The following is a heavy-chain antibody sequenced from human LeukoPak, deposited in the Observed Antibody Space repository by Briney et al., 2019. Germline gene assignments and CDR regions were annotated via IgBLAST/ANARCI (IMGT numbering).Heavy chain of an antibody. CDR1: GGSYSGYY. CDR3: ASYGGNSEGFDY. J-gene: IGHJ4*02. V-gene: IGHV4-34*01. CDR2: INHSGST. Sequence: SETLSLTRAVYGGSYSGYYWSWIRQPPGKGLEWIGEINHSGSTNYNPSLKSRVTISVDTSKNQFSLKLSSVTAADTAGYYCASYGGNSEGFDYWGQGTLVTVSS. D-gene: IGHD4-23*01.